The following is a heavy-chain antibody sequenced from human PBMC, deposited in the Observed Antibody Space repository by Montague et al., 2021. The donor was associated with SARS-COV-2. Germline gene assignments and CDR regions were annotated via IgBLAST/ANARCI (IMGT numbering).Heavy chain of an antibody. V-gene: IGHV4-39*01. CDR1: GGSISSSSYF. J-gene: IGHJ5*02. CDR2: IYYSGST. D-gene: IGHD3-9*01. Sequence: SETLSLTCTVSGGSISSSSYFWGWIRQPTGKGLEWIGSIYYSGSTYHNPSLKSRVTISADTSKNQFSLKLSSVTAADTAVYYGARSPTVYHILTGYFNGPNWFDPWGQGTLVTVSS. CDR3: ARSPTVYHILTGYFNGPNWFDP.